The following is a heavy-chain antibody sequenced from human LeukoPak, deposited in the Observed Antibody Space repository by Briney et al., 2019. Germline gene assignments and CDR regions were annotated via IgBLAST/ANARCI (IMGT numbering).Heavy chain of an antibody. J-gene: IGHJ4*02. CDR2: INHSGST. Sequence: PSETLSLTCAVYGGSFSGYYWSWIRQPPGKGLEWIGEINHSGSTNYNPSLKSRVTISVDTSKNQFSLKLSSVTAADTAVYYCARDNGLIDYWGQGTLVTVSS. V-gene: IGHV4-34*01. D-gene: IGHD1-20*01. CDR1: GGSFSGYY. CDR3: ARDNGLIDY.